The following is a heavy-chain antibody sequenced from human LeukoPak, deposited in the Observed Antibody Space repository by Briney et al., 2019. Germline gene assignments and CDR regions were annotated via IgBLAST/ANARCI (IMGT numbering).Heavy chain of an antibody. Sequence: SETLSLTCTVSGGSVSSGNYYWSWIRQPPGKGLEWIGYIYYSGSTNYNPSLKSRVTISVDTSKNQFSLKLTSVTAADTAVYYCARGVGAVYWYFDLWGRGTLVTVSS. D-gene: IGHD1-26*01. CDR1: GGSVSSGNYY. J-gene: IGHJ2*01. CDR3: ARGVGAVYWYFDL. CDR2: IYYSGST. V-gene: IGHV4-61*01.